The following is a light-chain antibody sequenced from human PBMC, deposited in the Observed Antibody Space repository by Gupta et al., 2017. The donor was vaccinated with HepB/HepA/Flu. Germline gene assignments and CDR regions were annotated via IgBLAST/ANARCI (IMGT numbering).Light chain of an antibody. CDR1: QSIDNNY. CDR2: GAS. CDR3: HQDGNSPRM. Sequence: EIVLTQSPGTLSLSPGERATLSCRATQSIDNNYLAWYQQRPGQAPRLLIYGASSRATGIPDRFSGSGSGTDFALTISRLESEDFAVYYCHQDGNSPRMFGQGTKVEIK. V-gene: IGKV3-20*01. J-gene: IGKJ1*01.